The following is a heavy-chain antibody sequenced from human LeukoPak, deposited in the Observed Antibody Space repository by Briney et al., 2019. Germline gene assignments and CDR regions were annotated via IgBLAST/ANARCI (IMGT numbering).Heavy chain of an antibody. J-gene: IGHJ4*02. V-gene: IGHV2-5*01. CDR3: IHPAQYYHFWSGYPKIDY. D-gene: IGHD3-3*01. CDR2: FYWTDNK. Sequence: SGPTLVKPTQTLTLTCTFSGFSLSTSGVGVGWIRQPPGKALEWLVLFYWTDNKHYSPSLKSRVTITKDPSKNQVVLTMTNMDPVDTATYYCIHPAQYYHFWSGYPKIDYWGQGTLVTVSS. CDR1: GFSLSTSGVG.